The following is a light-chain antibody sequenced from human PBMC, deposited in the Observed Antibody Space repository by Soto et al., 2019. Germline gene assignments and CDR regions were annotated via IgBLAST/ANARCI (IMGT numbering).Light chain of an antibody. V-gene: IGKV3-20*01. CDR2: GTS. J-gene: IGKJ5*01. CDR1: ERIYSAY. Sequence: EFGLTQSPGTLSLSRGERATLSCRASERIYSAYLGWYQQKPGQAPRLLIYGTSSRATGIPDRFSGGGSGTDFTLTISRLEPEDFAVYYCQQYGNSPITFGQGTRLEIK. CDR3: QQYGNSPIT.